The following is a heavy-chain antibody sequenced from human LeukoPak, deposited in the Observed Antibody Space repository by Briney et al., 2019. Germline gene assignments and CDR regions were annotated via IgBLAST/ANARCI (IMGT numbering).Heavy chain of an antibody. V-gene: IGHV3-48*03. CDR1: GFTFSSYG. Sequence: GGTLRLPCAASGFTFSSYGMSWVRQAPGKGLEWVSYISSSGSTIYYADSVKGRFTISRDNAKNSLYLQMNSLRAEDTAVYYCARAKQRGVMGYWGQGTLVTVSS. D-gene: IGHD3-10*01. CDR3: ARAKQRGVMGY. CDR2: ISSSGSTI. J-gene: IGHJ4*02.